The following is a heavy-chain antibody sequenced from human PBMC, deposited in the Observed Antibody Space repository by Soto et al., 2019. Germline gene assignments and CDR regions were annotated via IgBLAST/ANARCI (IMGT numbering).Heavy chain of an antibody. J-gene: IGHJ6*04. D-gene: IGHD2-15*01. V-gene: IGHV3-66*01. CDR2: IQSGGTT. CDR1: GFTVSSKY. CDR3: ARDDVLCAGGRCYGIPLDV. Sequence: EVQLVESGGGLVQPGGSLRLSCAASGFTVSSKYMTWVRQAPGKGLEWVSLIQSGGTTYYADSVKGRFTISRDTSENTLHLQMASLRVEDTAVYYCARDDVLCAGGRCYGIPLDVWGKVTTVTVSS.